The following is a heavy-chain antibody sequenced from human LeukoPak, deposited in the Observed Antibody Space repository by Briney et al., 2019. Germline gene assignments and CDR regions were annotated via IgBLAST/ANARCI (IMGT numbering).Heavy chain of an antibody. CDR1: GYTFTDYN. Sequence: ASVKVSCKASGYTFTDYNMHWVRQAPGQGLEWVGWLNPNSGGTNYAQKFQDRVTMTRDTSITTAYMELSSLTFDDTAVYYCARDAIAVAGLGGYWGQGTLVTVSS. D-gene: IGHD6-19*01. CDR3: ARDAIAVAGLGGY. V-gene: IGHV1-2*02. CDR2: LNPNSGGT. J-gene: IGHJ4*02.